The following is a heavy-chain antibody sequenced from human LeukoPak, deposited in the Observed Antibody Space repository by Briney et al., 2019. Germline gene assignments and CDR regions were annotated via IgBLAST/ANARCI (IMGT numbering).Heavy chain of an antibody. J-gene: IGHJ4*02. CDR2: IYYSGST. V-gene: IGHV4-39*01. CDR1: GGSISSSSYY. Sequence: SETLSLTCTVSGGSISSSSYYWGWIRQPPGKGLEWFGSIYYSGSTYYNASLKRRLTISVDTSKNQFSLSLSSVTAADTAVYYCARQREVTGLYYFDYWGQGTLVTVSS. CDR3: ARQREVTGLYYFDY. D-gene: IGHD2-21*02.